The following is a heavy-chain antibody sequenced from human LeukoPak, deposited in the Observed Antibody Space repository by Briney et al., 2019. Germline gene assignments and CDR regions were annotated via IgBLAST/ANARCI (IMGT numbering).Heavy chain of an antibody. Sequence: SETLCLTCTVSGGSISSYYWSWIRQPPGKGLEWIGSIYYSGSTNYNPSLKSRVTISIDTSKNQFSLKLSSVTAADTAVYYCARGYSSSWYDSWGQGTLVTVSS. CDR1: GGSISSYY. CDR3: ARGYSSSWYDS. CDR2: IYYSGST. V-gene: IGHV4-59*01. D-gene: IGHD6-13*01. J-gene: IGHJ5*01.